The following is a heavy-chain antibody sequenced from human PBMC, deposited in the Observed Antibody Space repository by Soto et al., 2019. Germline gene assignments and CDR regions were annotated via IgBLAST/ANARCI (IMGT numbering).Heavy chain of an antibody. J-gene: IGHJ3*02. CDR2: ILVGGST. D-gene: IGHD2-8*02. V-gene: IGHV3-23*01. CDR1: GFTCSSYD. Sequence: GGSLRLSCAASGFTCSSYDMSWVRQAPGKGLEWVSTILVGGSTHYPDTVKGRFTISRDNSKNTVFLQMNSLTPGDTAVYYCAKATATGGGAFDICGQGTVVTVSS. CDR3: AKATATGGGAFDI.